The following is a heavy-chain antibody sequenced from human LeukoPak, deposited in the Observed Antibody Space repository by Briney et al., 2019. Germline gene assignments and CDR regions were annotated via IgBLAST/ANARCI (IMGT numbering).Heavy chain of an antibody. D-gene: IGHD3-10*01. V-gene: IGHV4-34*01. CDR1: GGSFSGYY. Sequence: SETLSLTCAVYGGSFSGYYWSWIRQPPGKGLEWIGEINHSGSTNYNPSLKSRVTISVDTSKNQFSLKLSSVTAADTAVYYCAGELLSYWGQGTLVTVSS. CDR2: INHSGST. J-gene: IGHJ4*02. CDR3: AGELLSY.